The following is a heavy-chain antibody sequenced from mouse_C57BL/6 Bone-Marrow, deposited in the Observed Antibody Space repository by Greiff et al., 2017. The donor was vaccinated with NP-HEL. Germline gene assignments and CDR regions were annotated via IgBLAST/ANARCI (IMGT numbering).Heavy chain of an antibody. CDR1: GYTFTDYN. CDR3: ARSGWLLRFAY. J-gene: IGHJ3*01. D-gene: IGHD2-3*01. CDR2: INPNNGGT. V-gene: IGHV1-18*01. Sequence: VQLQQSGPELVKPGASVKIPCKASGYTFTDYNMDWVKQSHGKSLEWIGDINPNNGGTNYNQKFKGKATLTVDKSSSTAYMELRSLTSEDTAVYYCARSGWLLRFAYWGQGTLVTVSA.